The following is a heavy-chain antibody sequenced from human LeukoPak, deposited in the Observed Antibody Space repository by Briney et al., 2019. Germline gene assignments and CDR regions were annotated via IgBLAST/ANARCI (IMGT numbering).Heavy chain of an antibody. CDR2: IRHDGTNE. Sequence: PGGSLRLSCVASGFNFSSYYMSWVRQAPGKGLEWVADIRHDGTNEYNVDSVKGRFTTSRDNAKNSLFLQMNSLRAEDTAVYYCARDGLGSYFSLDYRGQGTVVTVSS. D-gene: IGHD3-10*01. CDR1: GFNFSSYY. J-gene: IGHJ4*02. CDR3: ARDGLGSYFSLDY. V-gene: IGHV3-7*04.